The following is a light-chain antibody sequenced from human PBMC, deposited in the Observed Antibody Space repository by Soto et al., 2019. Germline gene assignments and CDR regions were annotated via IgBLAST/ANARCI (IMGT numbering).Light chain of an antibody. CDR1: QSVGGTF. V-gene: IGKV3-20*01. Sequence: EIFFTQSPGTPSFSPREGDTPSCRASQSVGGTFLAWYQQKGGQAPRLLIHGASNRATGIPDRFSGSGSGTDFTLTISRLEPEDFAVYYCQQYGGSPRTFGQGTKVDIK. CDR3: QQYGGSPRT. J-gene: IGKJ1*01. CDR2: GAS.